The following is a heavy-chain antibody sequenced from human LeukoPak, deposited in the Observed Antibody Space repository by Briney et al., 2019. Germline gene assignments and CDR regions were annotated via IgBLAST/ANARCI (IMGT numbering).Heavy chain of an antibody. V-gene: IGHV3-21*01. CDR1: GFTFSSYS. D-gene: IGHD3-10*01. CDR3: ARDGFGELIQATDY. J-gene: IGHJ4*02. Sequence: GGSLRLSCAASGFTFSSYSMNWVRQAPGKGLEWVSSISSSSSYIYYADSVKGRFTISRDNAKNSLYLQMNSLRAEDTAVYYCARDGFGELIQATDYWGQGTLVTVSS. CDR2: ISSSSSYI.